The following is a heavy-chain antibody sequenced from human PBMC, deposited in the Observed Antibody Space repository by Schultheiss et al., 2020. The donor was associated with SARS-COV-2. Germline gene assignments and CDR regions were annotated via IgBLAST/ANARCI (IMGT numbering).Heavy chain of an antibody. CDR3: ARWGGYCSSTSCYVGYYYYYGMDV. J-gene: IGHJ6*02. CDR2: IIPIFGTA. V-gene: IGHV1-69*06. Sequence: SVKVSCKASGGTFSSYAISWVRQAPGQGLEWMGGIIPIFGTANYAQKFQGRVTITADKSTSTAYMELSSLRSEDTAVYYCARWGGYCSSTSCYVGYYYYYGMDVWGQGTTVTVSS. D-gene: IGHD2-2*01. CDR1: GGTFSSYA.